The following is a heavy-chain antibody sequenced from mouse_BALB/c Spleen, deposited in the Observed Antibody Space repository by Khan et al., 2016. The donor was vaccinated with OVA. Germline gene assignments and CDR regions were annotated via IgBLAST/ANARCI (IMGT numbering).Heavy chain of an antibody. CDR3: ARHWVGIMDY. CDR2: ISSAGTFT. V-gene: IGHV5-6*01. CDR1: GFTFSTYG. J-gene: IGHJ4*01. D-gene: IGHD1-1*01. Sequence: EVELVESGGDLVKPGGSLKLSCAASGFTFSTYGMSWVRQTPDKRLEWVATISSAGTFTYYPASVKGRFTISRDNATNTLYLQVNSLRSEDTAMYYCARHWVGIMDYWGQGTSLTVSS.